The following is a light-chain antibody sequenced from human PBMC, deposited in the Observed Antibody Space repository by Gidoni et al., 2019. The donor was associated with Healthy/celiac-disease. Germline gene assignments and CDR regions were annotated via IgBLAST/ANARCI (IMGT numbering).Light chain of an antibody. CDR1: QSVSSN. V-gene: IGKV3-15*01. CDR2: GAS. J-gene: IGKJ4*01. Sequence: EVLMTQSPATLSVSPGDRATLSCRASQSVSSNLAWYQQKPGQAPRLLIYGASTRATGIPARFSGSGSGTEFTLTISSLQSEDFAVYYCQQYNNWPLTFGGGTKVEIK. CDR3: QQYNNWPLT.